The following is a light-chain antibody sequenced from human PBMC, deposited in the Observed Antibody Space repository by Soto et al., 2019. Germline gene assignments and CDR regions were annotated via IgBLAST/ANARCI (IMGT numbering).Light chain of an antibody. CDR3: QHYDTLPPFT. V-gene: IGKV1-33*01. CDR1: QDIRTS. CDR2: GAS. Sequence: DIQMPQSPSSLSASVGARVSITCQASQDIRTSLSWFQQKPGRAPKLLIYGASNLETGVPSRFRGSGSGTDFTFTISSLQPEDIATYYCQHYDTLPPFTFGPGTKVDIK. J-gene: IGKJ3*01.